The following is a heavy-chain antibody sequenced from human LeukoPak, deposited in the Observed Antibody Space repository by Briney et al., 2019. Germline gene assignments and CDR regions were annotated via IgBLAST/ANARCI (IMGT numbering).Heavy chain of an antibody. CDR2: ISGSGGST. Sequence: GGSLRLSCAASGFTFRRYAMSWVRQAPGKGLEWVSAISGSGGSTYYADSVKGRFTISRDNSKNTLYLQMNSLRAEDTAVYYCAKDRFGVRATCYFDYWGQGTLVTVSS. J-gene: IGHJ4*02. V-gene: IGHV3-23*01. D-gene: IGHD1-26*01. CDR3: AKDRFGVRATCYFDY. CDR1: GFTFRRYA.